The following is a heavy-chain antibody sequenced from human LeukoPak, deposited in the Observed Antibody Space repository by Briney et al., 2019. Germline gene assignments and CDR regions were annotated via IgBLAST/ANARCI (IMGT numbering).Heavy chain of an antibody. CDR1: GGTFSSYA. CDR2: IIPILGIA. D-gene: IGHD3-22*01. V-gene: IGHV1-69*04. CDR3: ARGYYYDSSGCYPQFSY. Sequence: ASVKVSCKASGGTFSSYAISWVRQAPGQGLEWMGRIIPILGIANYAQKFQGRVTITADKSTSTAYMELSSLRSEDTAVYYCARGYYYDSSGCYPQFSYWGQGTLVTVSS. J-gene: IGHJ4*02.